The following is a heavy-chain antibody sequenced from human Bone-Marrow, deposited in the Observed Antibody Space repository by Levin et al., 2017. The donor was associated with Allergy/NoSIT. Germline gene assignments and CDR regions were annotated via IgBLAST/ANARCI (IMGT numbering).Heavy chain of an antibody. CDR3: AKEGLAVAGYYFDS. D-gene: IGHD6-19*01. CDR2: ISGSGTIT. CDR1: GFTFSSYA. V-gene: IGHV3-23*01. Sequence: GGSLRLSCAASGFTFSSYAMSWVRQAPGKGLEWVSSISGSGTITHYAESVKGRFTISRDIYKNMLHLQMNSLRAEDTAIYFCAKEGLAVAGYYFDSWGQGTLVTVSS. J-gene: IGHJ4*02.